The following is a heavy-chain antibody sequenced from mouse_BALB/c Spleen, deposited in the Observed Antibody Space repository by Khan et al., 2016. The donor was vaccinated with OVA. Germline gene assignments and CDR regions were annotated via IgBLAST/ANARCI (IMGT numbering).Heavy chain of an antibody. D-gene: IGHD2-3*01. V-gene: IGHV14-3*02. CDR2: IAPANGNT. Sequence: VQLKESGAELVKPGASVKLSCTASGFTIKDTYLHWVKQRPEQGLEWIGRIAPANGNTQYDPKFQGKATLTSDTSSNTAYLQLNSLTSEDTAVYYCASPSYDPRGFEDWGAGTTVTVSA. J-gene: IGHJ1*01. CDR1: GFTIKDTY. CDR3: ASPSYDPRGFED.